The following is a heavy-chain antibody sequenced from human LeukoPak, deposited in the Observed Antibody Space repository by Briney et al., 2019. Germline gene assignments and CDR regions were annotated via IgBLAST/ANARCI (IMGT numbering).Heavy chain of an antibody. J-gene: IGHJ4*02. Sequence: GGSLRLSCAASGFTFSSSGMHWVRQAPGKGLEWVAFIRYDGSNKYYADSVKGRFTISRDNSKNTLYLQMNSLRAEDTAVYYCAKDNMRSAMDFDYWGQGTLVTVSS. CDR3: AKDNMRSAMDFDY. CDR2: IRYDGSNK. V-gene: IGHV3-30*02. CDR1: GFTFSSSG.